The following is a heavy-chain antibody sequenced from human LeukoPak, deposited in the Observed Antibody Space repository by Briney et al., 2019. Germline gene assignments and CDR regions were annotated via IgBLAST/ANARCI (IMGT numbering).Heavy chain of an antibody. Sequence: SQTLSLTCTVSGGSISSYNWSWIRQPPGEGLEWIGYNHYSGSTNYNPSLRSRVTILVDTSKNHFSLRLTSVTASDTAVYYCARLHYYYDSSCYPHLDWYFDLWGRGTVVTVSS. CDR2: NHYSGST. J-gene: IGHJ2*01. CDR1: GGSISSYN. D-gene: IGHD3-22*01. V-gene: IGHV4-59*01. CDR3: ARLHYYYDSSCYPHLDWYFDL.